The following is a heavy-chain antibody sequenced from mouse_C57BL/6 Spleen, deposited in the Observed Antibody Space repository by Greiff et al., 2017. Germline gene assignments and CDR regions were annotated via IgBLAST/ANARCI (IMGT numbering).Heavy chain of an antibody. CDR3: ARNSITTVVYWYFDV. V-gene: IGHV2-2*01. Sequence: VMLVESGPGLVQPSQSLSITCTVSGFSLTSYGVHWVRQSPGKGLEWLGVIWSGGSTDYNAAFISRLSISKDNSKSQVFFKMNSLQADDTAIYYCARNSITTVVYWYFDVWGTGTTVTVSS. J-gene: IGHJ1*03. D-gene: IGHD1-1*01. CDR1: GFSLTSYG. CDR2: IWSGGST.